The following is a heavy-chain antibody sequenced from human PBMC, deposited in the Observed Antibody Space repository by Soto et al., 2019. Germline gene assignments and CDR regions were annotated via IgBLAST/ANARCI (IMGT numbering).Heavy chain of an antibody. CDR2: ISGSGGST. D-gene: IGHD1-26*01. CDR3: AKVRGRLWELPFLF. CDR1: GFTFSSYA. Sequence: GESLKISCAASGFTFSSYAMSWVRQAPGKGLEWVSAISGSGGSTYYADSVKGRFTISRDNSKNTLYLQMNSLRAEDTAIYYCAKVRGRLWELPFLFWGQGTLVTVSS. J-gene: IGHJ4*02. V-gene: IGHV3-23*01.